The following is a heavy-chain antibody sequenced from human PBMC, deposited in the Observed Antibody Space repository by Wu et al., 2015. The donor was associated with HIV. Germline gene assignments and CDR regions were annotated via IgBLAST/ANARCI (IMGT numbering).Heavy chain of an antibody. CDR3: ARNTDSVATSLYSLGV. D-gene: IGHD5-12*01. CDR2: INPLLGTT. Sequence: QVQLVQSGAEMKKPGSSVKVACKASGGTFKSFAISWVRQAPGQGLEWMGGINPLLGTTSHTQKFQARLTFTTDESKSVVYMELSSLRSEDTAVYYCARNTDSVATSLYSLGVWGQGTPVTVSS. J-gene: IGHJ6*02. V-gene: IGHV1-69*05. CDR1: GGTFKSFA.